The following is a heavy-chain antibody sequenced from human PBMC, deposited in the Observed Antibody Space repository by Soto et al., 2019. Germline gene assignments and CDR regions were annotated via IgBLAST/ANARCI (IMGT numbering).Heavy chain of an antibody. CDR1: GFTFSNFG. Sequence: QVQLVESGGGVVQPGRSLRLSCAASGFTFSNFGIHWVRQAPGKGLEWVAVISYDGSNRYYGDSVKGRFTISRDNSKNTLYLQMNSLRVEDRAVYYCSKDVYSRYDQRGDYYGMDVWGQGTTVTVSS. J-gene: IGHJ6*02. D-gene: IGHD5-12*01. V-gene: IGHV3-30*18. CDR3: SKDVYSRYDQRGDYYGMDV. CDR2: ISYDGSNR.